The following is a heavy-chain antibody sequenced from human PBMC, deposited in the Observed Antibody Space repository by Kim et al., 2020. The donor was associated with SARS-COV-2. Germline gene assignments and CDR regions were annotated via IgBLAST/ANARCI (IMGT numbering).Heavy chain of an antibody. J-gene: IGHJ4*02. Sequence: PSLKGRVTISVDTSKNPFSLKLSSVTAADTAVYYCARVRYSSSWYYFDYWGQGTLVTVSS. CDR3: ARVRYSSSWYYFDY. D-gene: IGHD6-13*01. V-gene: IGHV4-34*01.